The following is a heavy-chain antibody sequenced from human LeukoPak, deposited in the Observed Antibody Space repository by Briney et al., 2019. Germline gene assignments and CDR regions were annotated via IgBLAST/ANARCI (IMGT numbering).Heavy chain of an antibody. J-gene: IGHJ5*02. CDR1: GGSISSSSYY. V-gene: IGHV4-39*07. CDR2: IYYSGST. CDR3: ATSKGPEDWFDP. Sequence: SETLSLTCTVSGGSISSSSYYWGWIRLPPGKGLEWIGSIYYSGSTYYNPSLKSRVTISVDTSKNQFSLKLSSVTAADTAVYYCATSKGPEDWFDPWGQGTLVTVSS.